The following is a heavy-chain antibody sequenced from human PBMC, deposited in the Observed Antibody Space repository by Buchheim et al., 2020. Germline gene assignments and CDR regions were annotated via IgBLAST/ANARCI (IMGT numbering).Heavy chain of an antibody. Sequence: QVQLVESGGGVVQPGRSLRLSCVASGLNFSSYGMHWVRRPPGKGLEWVATISYDGSHEFYSESVKGRFTISRDNSKNTLSLHLSNLRSEDSAFYYCEVGGNYLDYWGQGTL. D-gene: IGHD1-26*01. CDR3: EVGGNYLDY. CDR1: GLNFSSYG. CDR2: ISYDGSHE. V-gene: IGHV3-30*03. J-gene: IGHJ4*02.